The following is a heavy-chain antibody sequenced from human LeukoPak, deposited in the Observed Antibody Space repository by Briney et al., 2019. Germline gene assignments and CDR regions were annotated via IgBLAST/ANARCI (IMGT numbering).Heavy chain of an antibody. CDR2: SNPDNGFT. CDR3: ARMLSGGPFGN. CDR1: GYSFTTYG. V-gene: IGHV1-18*01. J-gene: IGHJ4*02. D-gene: IGHD5-12*01. Sequence: ASVKVSCKTSGYSFTTYGITWVRQAPGRGLEWMGWSNPDNGFTKYAQKLQGRVTMTTDTSATTAYMELKSLTSDDTAVYYCARMLSGGPFGNWGQGTLVTVSS.